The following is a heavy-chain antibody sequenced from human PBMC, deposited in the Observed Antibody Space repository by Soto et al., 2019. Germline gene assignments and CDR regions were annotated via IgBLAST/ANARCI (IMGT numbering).Heavy chain of an antibody. CDR3: ASQYYDFWSGQLDNWFDT. CDR1: GGSISSSNW. CDR2: IYHSGST. V-gene: IGHV4-4*02. J-gene: IGHJ5*02. D-gene: IGHD3-3*01. Sequence: PSETLSLTCAVSGGSISSSNWWSWVRQPPGKGLEWIGEIYHSGSTNYNLSLKSRVTISVDKSKNQFSLKLSSVTAADTAVYYCASQYYDFWSGQLDNWFDTWGQGTLVTVSS.